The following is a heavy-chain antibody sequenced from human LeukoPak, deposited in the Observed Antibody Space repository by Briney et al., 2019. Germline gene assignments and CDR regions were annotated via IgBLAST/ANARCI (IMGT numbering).Heavy chain of an antibody. CDR2: IYHSGST. Sequence: PSQTLSLTCTVSGGSISSGGYYWSWIRQPPGKGLEWIGYIYHSGSTYYNPSLKSRVTISVDRSKNQFSLKLSSVTAADTAVYYCARWVPGDRCHAFDIWGQGTMVTVSS. V-gene: IGHV4-30-2*01. CDR3: ARWVPGDRCHAFDI. D-gene: IGHD3-10*01. CDR1: GGSISSGGYY. J-gene: IGHJ3*02.